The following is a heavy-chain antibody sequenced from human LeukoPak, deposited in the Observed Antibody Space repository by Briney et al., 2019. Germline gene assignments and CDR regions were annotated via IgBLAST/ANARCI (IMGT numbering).Heavy chain of an antibody. J-gene: IGHJ6*02. CDR2: INPNSGGT. V-gene: IGHV1-2*06. Sequence: ASVKVSCKASGYTFTDYYMHWVRQAPGQGLEWMGRINPNSGGTNYAQKFQGRVTMTRDTSISTAYMELSRLRSDDTAVYYCARDYLEWLLSVRYGMDVWGQGTTVTVSS. CDR3: ARDYLEWLLSVRYGMDV. D-gene: IGHD3-3*01. CDR1: GYTFTDYY.